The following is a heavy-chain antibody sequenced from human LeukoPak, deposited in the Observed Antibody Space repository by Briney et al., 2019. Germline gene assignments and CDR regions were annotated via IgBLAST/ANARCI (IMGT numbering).Heavy chain of an antibody. Sequence: GGSLRLSCITAGFRFGDYAMSWVRQAPGKGLEWVGFIRSKAHGGTTEYAASVRDRFIISRDDSKTIAYLQMNSLKTEDTAVYYCTRGDEWWNWFRDSPFYFDYWGQGTLVTVSS. V-gene: IGHV3-49*04. CDR1: GFRFGDYA. CDR3: TRGDEWWNWFRDSPFYFDY. J-gene: IGHJ4*02. D-gene: IGHD3-10*01. CDR2: IRSKAHGGTT.